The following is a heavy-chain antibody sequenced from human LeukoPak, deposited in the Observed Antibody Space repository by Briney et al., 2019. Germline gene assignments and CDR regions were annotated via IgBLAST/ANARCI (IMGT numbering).Heavy chain of an antibody. D-gene: IGHD4-17*01. CDR3: ARRDGALFDY. J-gene: IGHJ4*02. Sequence: SETLSLTCSVSGGSISSSSYYWGWIRQPPGKGLEWIGSIYYTGSTYYNPSLKSRVTISIDTSKSQFSLKLSSVTAADTAVYYCARRDGALFDYWGQGTLVTVSS. V-gene: IGHV4-39*01. CDR2: IYYTGST. CDR1: GGSISSSSYY.